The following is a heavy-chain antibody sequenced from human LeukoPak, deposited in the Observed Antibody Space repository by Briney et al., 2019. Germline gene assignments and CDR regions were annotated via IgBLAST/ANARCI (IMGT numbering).Heavy chain of an antibody. CDR2: INTGKGNT. V-gene: IGHV1-3*04. CDR3: ARAPPIVVVTAINY. D-gene: IGHD2-21*02. Sequence: GASVKVSCKASGYTFTDYAMYWVRQAPGERLEWMGWINTGKGNTKYSQKFQGRVTTTMDTSASTAYMELSSLRSEDTAVYYCARAPPIVVVTAINYWGQGTLVTVSS. CDR1: GYTFTDYA. J-gene: IGHJ4*02.